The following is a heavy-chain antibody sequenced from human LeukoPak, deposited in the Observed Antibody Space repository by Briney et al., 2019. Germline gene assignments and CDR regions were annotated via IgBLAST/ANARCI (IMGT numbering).Heavy chain of an antibody. CDR2: ISSSSSTI. J-gene: IGHJ2*01. V-gene: IGHV3-48*01. Sequence: PGGSLRLSCAASGFTFSSYSMNWVRQAPGKGLEWVSYISSSSSTIYYADSVKGRFTISRDNAKNSLYLQMNSLRAEDTAVYYCAGESSGWFYWYFDLWGRGTLVTVSS. CDR3: AGESSGWFYWYFDL. D-gene: IGHD6-19*01. CDR1: GFTFSSYS.